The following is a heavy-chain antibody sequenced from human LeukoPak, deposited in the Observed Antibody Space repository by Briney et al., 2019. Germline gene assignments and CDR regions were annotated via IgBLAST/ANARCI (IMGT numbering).Heavy chain of an antibody. CDR3: AKDIEAGTAGFSFDY. J-gene: IGHJ4*02. D-gene: IGHD2-21*02. CDR2: ISTDDST. CDR1: GFTVSSNY. Sequence: GSLRLSCAASGFTVSSNYMSWVRQAPGTGLEWVSFISTDDSTYYADSVKGRFTISRDNSKNSLSLQMNSLRTEDTALYYCAKDIEAGTAGFSFDYWGQGTLVAVSS. V-gene: IGHV3-53*05.